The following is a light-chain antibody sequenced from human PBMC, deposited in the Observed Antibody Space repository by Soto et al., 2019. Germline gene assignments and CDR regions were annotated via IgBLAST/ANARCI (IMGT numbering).Light chain of an antibody. CDR1: NSDVGAFNS. V-gene: IGLV2-14*01. CDR3: SSYTGGATWV. Sequence: QSALTQPASVSGSPGQSITISCTGTNSDVGAFNSVSWFQQHPGKAPKLMIYGVSSRPSGVSNRFSGSKSGNTASLTISGLQAEDEADYYCSSYTGGATWVFGGVTKVTVL. J-gene: IGLJ3*02. CDR2: GVS.